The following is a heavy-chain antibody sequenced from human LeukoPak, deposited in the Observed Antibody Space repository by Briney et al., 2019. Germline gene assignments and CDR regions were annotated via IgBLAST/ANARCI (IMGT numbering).Heavy chain of an antibody. CDR2: IKQDGSEK. V-gene: IGHV3-7*01. CDR3: AREKSVGAHGDYYYYYYMDV. D-gene: IGHD1-26*01. Sequence: GGSLRLSCAASEFTFSTYWMSWVRQAPGKGLEWVANIKQDGSEKYYVDSVKGRFTISRDNAKNSLYLQMNSLRAEDTAVYYCAREKSVGAHGDYYYYYYMDVWGKGTTVTISS. J-gene: IGHJ6*03. CDR1: EFTFSTYW.